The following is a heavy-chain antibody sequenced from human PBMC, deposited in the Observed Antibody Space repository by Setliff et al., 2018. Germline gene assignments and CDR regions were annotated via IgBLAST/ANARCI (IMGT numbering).Heavy chain of an antibody. Sequence: ETLSLTCTVSGDSMSGASIWSWIRQPPGKGLEFMGYVFPSGATKYDPSLKSRLTISLDTSKNQFSLKLTSVTAADTAVYFCAKGGTYRYFDYWGQGTLVTVSS. D-gene: IGHD2-15*01. J-gene: IGHJ4*02. CDR2: VFPSGAT. CDR3: AKGGTYRYFDY. V-gene: IGHV4-59*01. CDR1: GDSMSGAS.